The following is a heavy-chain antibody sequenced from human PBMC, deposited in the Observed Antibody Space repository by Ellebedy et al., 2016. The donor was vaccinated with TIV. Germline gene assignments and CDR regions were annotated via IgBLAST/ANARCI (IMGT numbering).Heavy chain of an antibody. CDR3: ARIRLGSSDFDN. V-gene: IGHV3-7*01. D-gene: IGHD5-12*01. CDR2: IRQDGGEK. Sequence: GGSLRLXXAASGFTFSNYWMTWVRQAPGKGLEWVANIRQDGGEKFYVDSVKGRFTISRDNAKNSLYLQMDSLRAEDTAVYYCARIRLGSSDFDNWGQGTLVTVSS. CDR1: GFTFSNYW. J-gene: IGHJ4*02.